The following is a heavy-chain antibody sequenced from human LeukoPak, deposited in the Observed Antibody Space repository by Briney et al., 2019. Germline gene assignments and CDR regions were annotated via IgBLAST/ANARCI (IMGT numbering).Heavy chain of an antibody. CDR2: INHSGST. CDR1: GGSISSSSYY. J-gene: IGHJ4*02. V-gene: IGHV4-39*07. D-gene: IGHD3-22*01. CDR3: ARGSYSDSSGPFDY. Sequence: SETLSLTCTVSGGSISSSSYYWGWIRQPPGKGLEWIGEINHSGSTNYNPSLKSRVTISVDTSKNQFSLKLSSVTAADTAVYYCARGSYSDSSGPFDYWGQGTLVTVSS.